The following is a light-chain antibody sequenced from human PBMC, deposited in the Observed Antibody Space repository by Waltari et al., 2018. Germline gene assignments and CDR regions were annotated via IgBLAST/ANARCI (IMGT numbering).Light chain of an antibody. CDR3: QQYNSWPLT. J-gene: IGKJ4*01. Sequence: EIVITQSPASLSVSPGERVTLSCRASQSISNDLAWYQQRPGQAPRLLMYGAFPRVRGIPSRFSGSGSETEFILTISGLQSEDFAVYYCQQYNSWPLTFGGGTSVEFK. V-gene: IGKV3-15*01. CDR2: GAF. CDR1: QSISND.